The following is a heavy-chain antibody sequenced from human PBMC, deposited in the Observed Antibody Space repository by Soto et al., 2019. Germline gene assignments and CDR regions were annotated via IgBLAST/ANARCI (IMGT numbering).Heavy chain of an antibody. J-gene: IGHJ6*02. CDR1: GFTFSSYS. V-gene: IGHV3-48*02. CDR3: ARVSHYHYDFWSGYQKHHYYYGMDV. D-gene: IGHD3-3*01. Sequence: PGGSLRLSCAASGFTFSSYSMNWVRQAPGKGLEWVSYISSSSSTIYYADSVKGRFTISRDNAKNSLYLQMNSLRDEDTAVYYCARVSHYHYDFWSGYQKHHYYYGMDVWGQGTTVTVSS. CDR2: ISSSSSTI.